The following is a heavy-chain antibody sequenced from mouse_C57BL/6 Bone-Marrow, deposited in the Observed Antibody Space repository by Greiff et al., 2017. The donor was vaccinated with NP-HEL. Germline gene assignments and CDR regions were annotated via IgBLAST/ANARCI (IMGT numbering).Heavy chain of an antibody. V-gene: IGHV1-82*01. J-gene: IGHJ1*03. CDR3: AKYYGRPQYFDD. CDR1: GYAFSSSW. Sequence: QVQLQQSGPELVKPGASVTLSCKASGYAFSSSWMNWVKQRPGRGLEWIGRIYPGDGGTNYNGKFKGKATLTADKSSSTAYMQLSSLTTEDAAVYFCAKYYGRPQYFDDWGKGTTVTVSS. CDR2: IYPGDGGT. D-gene: IGHD1-1*01.